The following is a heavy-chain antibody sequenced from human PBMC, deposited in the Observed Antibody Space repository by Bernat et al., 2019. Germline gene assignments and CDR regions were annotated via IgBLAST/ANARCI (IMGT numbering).Heavy chain of an antibody. Sequence: QVQLVESGGGVVQPGRSLRLSCAASGFTFSSYGMHWVRQAPGKGLEWVAVISYDGSNKYYADSVKGRFTISRDNSKNTLYLQMNSQRAEDTAVYYCAKAATVTTAWGQGTLVTVSS. CDR2: ISYDGSNK. CDR3: AKAATVTTA. V-gene: IGHV3-30*18. J-gene: IGHJ5*02. CDR1: GFTFSSYG. D-gene: IGHD4-17*01.